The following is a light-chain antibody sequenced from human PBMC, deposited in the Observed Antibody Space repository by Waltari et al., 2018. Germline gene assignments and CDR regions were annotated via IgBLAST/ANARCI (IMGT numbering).Light chain of an antibody. CDR2: DAS. V-gene: IGKV1-33*01. J-gene: IGKJ4*01. CDR1: QDISNF. Sequence: DIQMTQSPSSLSASVGDRVTITCQASQDISNFLNWYQQKPGKAPKLLIYDASILQKGVPSRFRGRGSGSDFTLTISSLEPEDFATYYCQQHDRPPLTFGGGTRVEIK. CDR3: QQHDRPPLT.